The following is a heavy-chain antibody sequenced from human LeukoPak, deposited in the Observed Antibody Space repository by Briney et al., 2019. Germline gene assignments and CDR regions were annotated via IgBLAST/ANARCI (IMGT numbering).Heavy chain of an antibody. CDR3: ARHVDCSSTSCYNPTIDY. Sequence: SETLSLTCTVSGGSISSSSYYWGWIRQPPGKGLEWIGSIYYSGSTYYNPSLKSRVTISVDTSKNQFSLKLSSVTAADTAVYYCARHVDCSSTSCYNPTIDYWGQGTLVTVSS. D-gene: IGHD2-2*01. CDR2: IYYSGST. CDR1: GGSISSSSYY. V-gene: IGHV4-39*01. J-gene: IGHJ4*02.